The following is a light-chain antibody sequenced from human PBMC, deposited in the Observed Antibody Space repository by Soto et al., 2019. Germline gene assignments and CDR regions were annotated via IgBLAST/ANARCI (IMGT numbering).Light chain of an antibody. CDR1: QSVRNNY. CDR2: GAS. Sequence: EIVLTQSPGTLSLSPGERATLSCRASQSVRNNYLAWYQQKPGQTPRFLIFGASTRATGIPDRFSGGGSGTDFTLTISRLEPEDFAVYYCQQFGSYPLTFGGGTKGEIK. J-gene: IGKJ4*01. CDR3: QQFGSYPLT. V-gene: IGKV3-20*01.